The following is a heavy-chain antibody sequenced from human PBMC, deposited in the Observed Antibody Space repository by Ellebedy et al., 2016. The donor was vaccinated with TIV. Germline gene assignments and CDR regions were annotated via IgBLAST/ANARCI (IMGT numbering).Heavy chain of an antibody. J-gene: IGHJ4*02. V-gene: IGHV5-10-1*01. CDR1: GSSFTSYW. CDR2: IDPSDSYT. Sequence: GESLKISXKGSGSSFTSYWISWVRQKPGKGLEWMGRIDPSDSYTNYSPSFQGHVTISADKSISTAYLQWSSLKASDTAMYYCAIYTVTTWNWGQGTLVTVSS. CDR3: AIYTVTTWN. D-gene: IGHD4-17*01.